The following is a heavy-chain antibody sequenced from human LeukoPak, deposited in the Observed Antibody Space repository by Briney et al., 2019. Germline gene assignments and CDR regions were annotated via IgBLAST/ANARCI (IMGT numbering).Heavy chain of an antibody. CDR1: GYTFTSYD. D-gene: IGHD6-19*01. CDR3: ARGQQWLVGGGFDY. J-gene: IGHJ4*02. CDR2: MNPNSGNT. V-gene: IGHV1-8*01. Sequence: GASVKVSCKASGYTFTSYDINWVRQATGQGLEWMGWMNPNSGNTGYAQKFQGRVTMTRNISISTAYMELSSLRSEDTAVYYCARGQQWLVGGGFDYWGQGTLVTVSS.